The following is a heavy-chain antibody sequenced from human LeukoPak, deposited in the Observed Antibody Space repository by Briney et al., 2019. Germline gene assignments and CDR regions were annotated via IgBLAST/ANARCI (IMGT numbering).Heavy chain of an antibody. CDR3: ACWGGANQGH. CDR2: INPNSGDT. J-gene: IGHJ4*02. V-gene: IGHV1-2*06. CDR1: GGTFSSYA. Sequence: GSSVKVSCKASGGTFSSYAISWVRQAPGQGLEWMGRINPNSGDTIYAQNFQGRVTVTRDTSISTAYMELSRLRSDDTAVYYCACWGGANQGHWGQGTLVTVSS. D-gene: IGHD4/OR15-4a*01.